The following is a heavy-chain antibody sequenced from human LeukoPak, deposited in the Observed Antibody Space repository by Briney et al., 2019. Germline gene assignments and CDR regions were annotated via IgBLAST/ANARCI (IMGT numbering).Heavy chain of an antibody. Sequence: PGGSLRLSCAASGFTFSSYDMHWVRQATGKGLEWVSAIGTAGDTYYPGSVKGRFTISRENAKNSLYLQMNSLRAGDTAVYYCARAYDYGDYVDAFDIWGRGTMVTVSS. J-gene: IGHJ3*02. CDR1: GFTFSSYD. CDR3: ARAYDYGDYVDAFDI. D-gene: IGHD4-17*01. V-gene: IGHV3-13*01. CDR2: IGTAGDT.